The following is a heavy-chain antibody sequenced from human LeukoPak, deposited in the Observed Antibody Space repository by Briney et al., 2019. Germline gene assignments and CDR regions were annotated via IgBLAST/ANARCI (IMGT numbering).Heavy chain of an antibody. CDR2: IYNTGTT. D-gene: IGHD3-10*01. J-gene: IGHJ4*02. CDR3: ASFPGRITMVRGVIRDY. Sequence: SETLSLTCTVSSASINSYYWSWVRQPPGKELEWIGYIYNTGTTSYNPSLKSRVTISVDTSKNQFSLKLSSVTAADTAVYYCASFPGRITMVRGVIRDYWGQGTLVTVSS. CDR1: SASINSYY. V-gene: IGHV4-59*12.